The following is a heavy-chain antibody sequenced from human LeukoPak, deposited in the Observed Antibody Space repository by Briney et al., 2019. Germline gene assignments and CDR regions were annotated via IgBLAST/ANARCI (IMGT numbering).Heavy chain of an antibody. D-gene: IGHD2-2*02. CDR3: ARDPYRAYYFEY. CDR1: GFTFSSYW. V-gene: IGHV3-7*04. CDR2: IKQDGSEK. Sequence: GGSLRLSCAAPGFTFSSYWMSWVRQAPGKGLEWVANIKQDGSEKYYVDSAKGRFTISRDNAKNSLYLQMNSLRAEDTAVYYCARDPYRAYYFEYWGQGTLVIVSS. J-gene: IGHJ4*02.